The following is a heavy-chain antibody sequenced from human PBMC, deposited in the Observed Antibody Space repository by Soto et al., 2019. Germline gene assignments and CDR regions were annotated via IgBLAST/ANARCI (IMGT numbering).Heavy chain of an antibody. Sequence: GGSLRLSCAASGFTFSSYAMSWVRQAPGKGLEWVSAISGSGGSTYYADSVKGRFTISRDNSKNTLYLQMNSLRAEDTAVYYCAKDPVYGDYVTEYFQHWGQGTLVTVSS. J-gene: IGHJ1*01. CDR2: ISGSGGST. D-gene: IGHD4-17*01. CDR1: GFTFSSYA. CDR3: AKDPVYGDYVTEYFQH. V-gene: IGHV3-23*01.